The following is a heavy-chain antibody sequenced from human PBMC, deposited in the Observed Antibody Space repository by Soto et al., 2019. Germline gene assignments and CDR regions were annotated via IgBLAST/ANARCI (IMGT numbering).Heavy chain of an antibody. Sequence: EVQLVESGGGLVQPGGSLRLSCAASGFTFSSYSMNWVRQAPGKGLEWVSYISSSSSSIYYADSVKGRFTISRDNAKNSLYLQMNSLRAEDTAVYYCARVGWELLLDYCDYWGQGSLVTVSS. CDR1: GFTFSSYS. V-gene: IGHV3-48*01. J-gene: IGHJ4*02. CDR2: ISSSSSSI. CDR3: ARVGWELLLDYCDY. D-gene: IGHD1-26*01.